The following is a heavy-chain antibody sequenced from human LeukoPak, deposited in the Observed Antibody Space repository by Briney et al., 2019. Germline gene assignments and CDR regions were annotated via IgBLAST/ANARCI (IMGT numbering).Heavy chain of an antibody. CDR2: IIPIFGTA. CDR3: ASPAGSGSYYVY. CDR1: GGTFSSYA. V-gene: IGHV1-69*13. D-gene: IGHD1-26*01. J-gene: IGHJ4*02. Sequence: SVKVSCKASGGTFSSYAISWVRQAPGQGFEWMGGIIPIFGTANYAQKFQDRVTITADESTSTAYMELSSLRSEDTAVYYCASPAGSGSYYVYWGQGTLVTVSS.